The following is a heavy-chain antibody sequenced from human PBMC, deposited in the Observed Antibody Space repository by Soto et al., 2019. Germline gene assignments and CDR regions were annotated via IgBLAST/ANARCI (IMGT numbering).Heavy chain of an antibody. Sequence: GGSLRLSCAASGFTFSTYAMTWVRQAPGRGLERVSSISGRGGTTYYAASVKGRFTISRDNSKNTLFLQMNSLRADDTAVYYCAKAGQWLPYYFDYWGQGTLVTVSS. CDR3: AKAGQWLPYYFDY. CDR2: ISGRGGTT. V-gene: IGHV3-23*01. D-gene: IGHD6-19*01. J-gene: IGHJ4*02. CDR1: GFTFSTYA.